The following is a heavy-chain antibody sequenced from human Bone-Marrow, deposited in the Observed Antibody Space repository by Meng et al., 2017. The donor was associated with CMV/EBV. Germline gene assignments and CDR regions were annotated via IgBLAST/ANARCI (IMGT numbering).Heavy chain of an antibody. CDR1: GFTFSSYG. J-gene: IGHJ3*02. CDR2: IWYDGTNK. D-gene: IGHD1-26*01. CDR3: ARDGGRGSAGAFDI. Sequence: GESLKISCGASGFTFSSYGMHWVRQAAGKGLEWVAGIWYDGTNKNYADSVKGRFTISRDSSKNTLYLQMNSLRAEDTAVYYCARDGGRGSAGAFDIWGQGTMVTVSS. V-gene: IGHV3-33*01.